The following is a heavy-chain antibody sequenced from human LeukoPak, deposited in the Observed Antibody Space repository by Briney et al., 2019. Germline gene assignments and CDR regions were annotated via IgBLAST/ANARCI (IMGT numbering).Heavy chain of an antibody. CDR2: IWYDGSNK. CDR1: GFTFSSYG. D-gene: IGHD6-13*01. J-gene: IGHJ4*02. Sequence: PGGSLRLSCAASGFTFSSYGMHWVRQAPGKGLEWVAVIWYDGSNKYYADSVKGRFTISRDNSKNTLYLQMNSLRAEDTAVYYCARGGPVQPYSSSWPFDYWGQGTLVTVSS. V-gene: IGHV3-33*08. CDR3: ARGGPVQPYSSSWPFDY.